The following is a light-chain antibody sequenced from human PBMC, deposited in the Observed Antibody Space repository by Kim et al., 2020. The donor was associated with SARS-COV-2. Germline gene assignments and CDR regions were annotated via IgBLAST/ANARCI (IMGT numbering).Light chain of an antibody. J-gene: IGLJ3*02. V-gene: IGLV3-19*01. CDR2: GKN. Sequence: GQTVRITGQGDSLRSYYASWYQQKPGQAPVLVIYGKNNRPSGIPDRFSGSSSGNTASLTITGAQAEDEADYYCNSRDSSGNPRWVFGGGTQLTVL. CDR1: SLRSYY. CDR3: NSRDSSGNPRWV.